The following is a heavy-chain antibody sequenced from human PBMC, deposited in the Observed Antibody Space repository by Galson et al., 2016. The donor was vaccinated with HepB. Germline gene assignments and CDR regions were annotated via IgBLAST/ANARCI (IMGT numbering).Heavy chain of an antibody. D-gene: IGHD1-7*01. V-gene: IGHV1-2*02. Sequence: SVKVSCKASGYTFTGYYIHWVRQAPGQGLEWMGWINPNSGGTISAQKFQGRVTMTRDTSISTAYMDLSRLRSDDTAVYYCARGNYAGPHYMDVWGKGTTVTVSS. CDR2: INPNSGGT. J-gene: IGHJ6*03. CDR3: ARGNYAGPHYMDV. CDR1: GYTFTGYY.